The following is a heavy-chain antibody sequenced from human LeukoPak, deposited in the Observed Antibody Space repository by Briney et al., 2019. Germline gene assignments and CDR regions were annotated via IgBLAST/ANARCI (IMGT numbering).Heavy chain of an antibody. D-gene: IGHD3-22*01. Sequence: GASVKVSCKASGYTSTSYYMHWVRQAPGQGLEWMGIINPSGGSTSYAQKFQGRVTMTRDMSTSTVYMELSSLRSEDTAMYYCARRPFYYYDSSGSSLDFDYWGQGTLVTVSS. CDR3: ARRPFYYYDSSGSSLDFDY. V-gene: IGHV1-46*01. J-gene: IGHJ4*02. CDR2: INPSGGST. CDR1: GYTSTSYY.